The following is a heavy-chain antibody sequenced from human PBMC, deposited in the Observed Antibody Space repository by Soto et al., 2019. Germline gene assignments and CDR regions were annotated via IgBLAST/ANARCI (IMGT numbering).Heavy chain of an antibody. J-gene: IGHJ4*02. Sequence: QVQLVESGGGVVQPGRSLRLSCAASGFTFRSYAMHWVRQAPGKGLEWVAVISYDGSNKYYADSVKGRFTISRDNSKNTLYLQMNSLRAEDTAVYYCARVDTAMVSPEMDYWGQGTLVTVSS. CDR3: ARVDTAMVSPEMDY. D-gene: IGHD5-18*01. CDR2: ISYDGSNK. CDR1: GFTFRSYA. V-gene: IGHV3-30-3*01.